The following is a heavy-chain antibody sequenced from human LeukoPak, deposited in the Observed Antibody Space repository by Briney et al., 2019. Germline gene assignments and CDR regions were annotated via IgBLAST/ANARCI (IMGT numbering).Heavy chain of an antibody. CDR3: ARDSDSSGYYAFDI. J-gene: IGHJ3*02. V-gene: IGHV1-2*06. CDR1: DYTFTGYY. D-gene: IGHD3-22*01. Sequence: ASETVSCQPSDYTFTGYYMHWAPQAPGQGLEWMGRINPNSGGTNYAQKFQGRVTMTRDTSISTAYMELSRLRSDGTAVYYCARDSDSSGYYAFDIWGQGTMVTVSS. CDR2: INPNSGGT.